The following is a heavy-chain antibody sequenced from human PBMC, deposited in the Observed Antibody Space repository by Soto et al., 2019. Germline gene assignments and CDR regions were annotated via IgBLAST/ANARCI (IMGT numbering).Heavy chain of an antibody. J-gene: IGHJ4*02. V-gene: IGHV2-5*02. CDR3: AHGSGWLFDF. CDR2: IYWDDDN. Sequence: QITLKESGPTLVTPTQTLTLTCTFSGFSLSTSAVGVGWFRQPPGKALEWLTLIYWDDDNHYSPSLQSRLSITKDTPKNQVVLTMTHMDPVDTATYYCAHGSGWLFDFWGQGALVTVSS. D-gene: IGHD6-19*01. CDR1: GFSLSTSAVG.